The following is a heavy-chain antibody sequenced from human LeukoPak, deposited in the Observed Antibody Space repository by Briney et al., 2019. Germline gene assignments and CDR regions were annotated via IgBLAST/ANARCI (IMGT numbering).Heavy chain of an antibody. D-gene: IGHD3-22*01. J-gene: IGHJ6*03. CDR1: GGSISSSSYY. CDR3: ARDRYYYDSSQTISMDV. CDR2: IYYSGST. V-gene: IGHV4-39*07. Sequence: SETLSLTCTVSGGSISSSSYYWGWIRQPPGKGLEWIGSIYYSGSTYYNPSLKSRVTMSLDTSKNQFSLKLSSVTAADTAVYYCARDRYYYDSSQTISMDVWGKGTTVTISS.